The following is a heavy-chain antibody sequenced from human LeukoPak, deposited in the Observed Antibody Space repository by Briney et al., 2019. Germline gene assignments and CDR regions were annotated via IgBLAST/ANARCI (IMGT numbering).Heavy chain of an antibody. CDR1: GYSFTSYW. J-gene: IGHJ6*03. D-gene: IGHD6-6*01. CDR2: IDPGDSDT. V-gene: IGHV5-51*01. CDR3: ARRSSSSHPYYYYYMDV. Sequence: GESLKISCNGSGYSFTSYWIGWVRQMPGKGLEWMGIIDPGDSDTRYSPSFQGQVTISADKSISTAYLQWSSLKASDTAIYYCARRSSSSHPYYYYYMDVWGKGTTVTVSS.